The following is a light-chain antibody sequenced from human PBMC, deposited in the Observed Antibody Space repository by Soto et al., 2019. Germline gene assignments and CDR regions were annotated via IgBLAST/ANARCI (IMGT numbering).Light chain of an antibody. Sequence: EIVLTQSPVTLSLSPGQRATLSCRASQSLSNNIYLAWYQQKPGQAPRLLIYGASSRATGIPNRFSGSGSGTDFTLTISSLQSEDFAVYYCQQRYNWPITFGQGTRLEIK. V-gene: IGKV3D-20*02. J-gene: IGKJ5*01. CDR2: GAS. CDR1: QSLSNNIY. CDR3: QQRYNWPIT.